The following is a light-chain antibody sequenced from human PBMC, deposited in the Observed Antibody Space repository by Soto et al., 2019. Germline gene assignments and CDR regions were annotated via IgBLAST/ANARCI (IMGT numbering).Light chain of an antibody. J-gene: IGLJ1*01. CDR3: SSFTSSNTYV. V-gene: IGLV2-18*02. CDR1: SSDIGAYNR. Sequence: QSALTQPPSVSGSPGQSVAISCTGTSSDIGAYNRVSWYQQPPGTAPKLMIYDVNNRPSGVPDRLSGSKSGNTASLTISGLQADDEADYYCSSFTSSNTYVFGTGTKLTVL. CDR2: DVN.